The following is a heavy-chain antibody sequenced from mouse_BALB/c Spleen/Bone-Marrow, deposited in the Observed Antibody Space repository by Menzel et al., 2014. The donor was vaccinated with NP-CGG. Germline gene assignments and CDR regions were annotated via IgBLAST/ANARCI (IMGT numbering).Heavy chain of an antibody. CDR1: GYTFTNYW. V-gene: IGHV1S132*01. CDR2: IFPGIGTT. D-gene: IGHD2-1*01. Sequence: VKLMASGAELVKPGASVKLSCKTSGYTFTNYWIQWVKQRPGQGLGWIGEIFPGIGTTYYNEKFKGKATLTIDTSSSTAYMQLSSLASEDSAVYFCAGGGNYGYWGQGTTLTVSS. CDR3: AGGGNYGY. J-gene: IGHJ2*01.